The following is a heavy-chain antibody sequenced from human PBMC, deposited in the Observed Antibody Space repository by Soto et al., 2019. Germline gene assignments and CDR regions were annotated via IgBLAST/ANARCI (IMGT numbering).Heavy chain of an antibody. J-gene: IGHJ6*02. CDR2: ISWNSGSI. Sequence: GGSLRLSCAASGFTFDDYAMHWVRQAPGKGLEWVSGISWNSGSIGYADSVKGRFTISRDNAKNSLYLQMNSPRAEDTALYYCAKEGGVAAAGYYYYGMDVWGQGTTVTVSS. CDR3: AKEGGVAAAGYYYYGMDV. CDR1: GFTFDDYA. D-gene: IGHD6-13*01. V-gene: IGHV3-9*01.